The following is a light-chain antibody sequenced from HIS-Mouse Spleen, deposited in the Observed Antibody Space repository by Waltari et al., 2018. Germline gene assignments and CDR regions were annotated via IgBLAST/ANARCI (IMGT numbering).Light chain of an antibody. Sequence: QSVLTQPPSASGTPGQRVTISCSGSSSNIGSNYVYWYQQLPGKAPKLLIYYDDLLPSGVSDRFSGYKSGTSASLAISGLQSEDEADYYCAAWDDSLNGPVFGGGTKLTVL. V-gene: IGLV1-36*01. CDR2: YDD. CDR3: AAWDDSLNGPV. CDR1: SSNIGSNY. J-gene: IGLJ3*02.